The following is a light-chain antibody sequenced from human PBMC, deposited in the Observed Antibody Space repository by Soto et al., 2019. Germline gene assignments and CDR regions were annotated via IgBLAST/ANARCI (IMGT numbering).Light chain of an antibody. J-gene: IGKJ5*01. CDR1: QSVKSF. CDR2: DAS. Sequence: EIVLTQSPATLSLSLGERATLSCRAMQSVKSFLVWYQQSPGQAPRLLIHDASHRAAGIPARFSGSGFGTDLTLTISRLEPEDAAVYSCQTRSNWPPITFGHGTGLE. CDR3: QTRSNWPPIT. V-gene: IGKV3-11*01.